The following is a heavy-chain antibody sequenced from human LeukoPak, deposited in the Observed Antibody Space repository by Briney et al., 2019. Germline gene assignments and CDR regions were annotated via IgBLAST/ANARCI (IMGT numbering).Heavy chain of an antibody. J-gene: IGHJ4*02. CDR2: MNPNSGDT. CDR1: GYTFTSYD. Sequence: ASVKVSCKASGYTFTSYDIDWVRQATGQGLEWMGWMNPNSGDTGYAQKLQGRVTITRNTSISTAYMELSSLRSEDTAVYYCARGDSSTLAYSFDYWGQGTLVTVSS. D-gene: IGHD4-11*01. V-gene: IGHV1-8*03. CDR3: ARGDSSTLAYSFDY.